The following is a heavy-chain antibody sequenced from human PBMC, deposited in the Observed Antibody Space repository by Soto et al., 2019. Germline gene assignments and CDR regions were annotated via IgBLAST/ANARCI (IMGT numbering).Heavy chain of an antibody. D-gene: IGHD1-26*01. J-gene: IGHJ6*02. Sequence: AASVKVSCKASGYTFTSYGISWVRQAPGQGLEWKGRISAYNGKTNYAQKLQGRVTMTTDTSTSTAYMELRSLRSDDTAVYYCARVVNHYYGMDVWGQGTTVTVSS. CDR3: ARVVNHYYGMDV. CDR1: GYTFTSYG. V-gene: IGHV1-18*01. CDR2: ISAYNGKT.